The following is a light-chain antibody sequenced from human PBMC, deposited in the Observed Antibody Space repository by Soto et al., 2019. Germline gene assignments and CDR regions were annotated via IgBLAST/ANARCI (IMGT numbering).Light chain of an antibody. CDR2: GAS. CDR1: QSVSSYY. V-gene: IGKV3-20*01. J-gene: IGKJ3*01. CDR3: QQYSSSPPEFT. Sequence: EIVLTQSPGTLSVSPGERVTLSCRASQSVSSYYLAGYQQRPGQAPRLLIFGASYKATGIPDRFSGSGSGTDFTLTISRLEPEDFAVYYCQQYSSSPPEFTFGHGNQVDSK.